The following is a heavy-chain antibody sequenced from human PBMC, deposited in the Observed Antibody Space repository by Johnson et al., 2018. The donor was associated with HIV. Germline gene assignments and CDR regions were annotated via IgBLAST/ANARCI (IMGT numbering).Heavy chain of an antibody. CDR1: GFTFSSYA. CDR2: ISYDGSDK. D-gene: IGHD5-18*01. J-gene: IGHJ3*02. CDR3: TRLPSGYSRDAFDI. Sequence: QVQLVESGGGVVQPGRSLRLSCAASGFTFSSYAMHWVRQAPAKGLEWVAVISYDGSDKDYADSVKGRFPISRDNSKNTLYLQMNSLRAEDTAVYYCTRLPSGYSRDAFDIWGQGTMVTVSS. V-gene: IGHV3-30*04.